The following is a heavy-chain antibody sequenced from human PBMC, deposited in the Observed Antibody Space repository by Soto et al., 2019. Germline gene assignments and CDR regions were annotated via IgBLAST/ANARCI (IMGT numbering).Heavy chain of an antibody. CDR1: GFTFSSYA. CDR3: ARSHYVDTATYFDY. Sequence: ESGGGVVQPGRSLRLSCAASGFTFSSYAMHWVRQAPGKGLEWVAVISYDGSNKYYADSVKGRFTISRDNSKNTLYLQMNSLRAEDTAVYYCARSHYVDTATYFDYWGQGTLVTVSS. J-gene: IGHJ4*02. CDR2: ISYDGSNK. D-gene: IGHD5-18*01. V-gene: IGHV3-30-3*01.